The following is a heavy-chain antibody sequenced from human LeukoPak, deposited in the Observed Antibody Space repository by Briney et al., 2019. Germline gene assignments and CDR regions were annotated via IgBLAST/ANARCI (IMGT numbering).Heavy chain of an antibody. V-gene: IGHV1-18*01. D-gene: IGHD2-2*01. CDR2: SSTYNGRT. J-gene: IGHJ5*01. CDR1: GYTVTSCG. CDR3: ARTGQHVVVPAATS. Sequence: ASVKVSCKASGYTVTSCGISWVRQAPGQGLEWMGWSSTYNGRTNYAQKLQGRGTMTTETSTSTAYMELRRLRSDATAVYYCARTGQHVVVPAATSRGPGTLVTVSS.